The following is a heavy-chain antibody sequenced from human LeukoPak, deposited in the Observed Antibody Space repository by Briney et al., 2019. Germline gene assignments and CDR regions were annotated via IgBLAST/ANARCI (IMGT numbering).Heavy chain of an antibody. V-gene: IGHV1-2*04. CDR3: ARGLDTIFGGYNYYYGMDV. CDR1: GYTFTSNY. Sequence: ASVKVSCKASGYTFTSNYIHWVRQAPGQGLEWMGWINPNSGGTNYAQKFQGWVTMTRDTSISTAYMELSRLRSDDTAVYYCARGLDTIFGGYNYYYGMDVWGQGTTVTVSS. D-gene: IGHD3-3*01. J-gene: IGHJ6*02. CDR2: INPNSGGT.